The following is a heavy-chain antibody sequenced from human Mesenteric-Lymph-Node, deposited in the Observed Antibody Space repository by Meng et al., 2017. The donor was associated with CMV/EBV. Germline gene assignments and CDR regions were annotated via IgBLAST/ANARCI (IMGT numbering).Heavy chain of an antibody. V-gene: IGHV1-69*10. CDR3: ARAGWAAAGYYYYYGMDV. Sequence: SVKVSCKASGGTFSSYAISWVRQAPGQGLEWMGGIIAILGIANYAQKFQGRVTITADKSTSTAYMELSSLRSEDTAVYYCARAGWAAAGYYYYYGMDVWGQGTTVTVSS. CDR2: IIAILGIA. CDR1: GGTFSSYA. D-gene: IGHD6-13*01. J-gene: IGHJ6*02.